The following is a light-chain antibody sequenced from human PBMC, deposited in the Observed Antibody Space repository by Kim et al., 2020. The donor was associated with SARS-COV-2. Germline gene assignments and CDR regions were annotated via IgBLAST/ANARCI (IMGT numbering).Light chain of an antibody. CDR2: GAS. J-gene: IGKJ4*01. CDR1: QSIRNN. Sequence: VSPGERATLSCRASQSIRNNLAWYQQKPGRAPRLLIYGASTRATGVPARFSGSGSGTEFTLTISSLQSEEFAVYYCQQYNNWPPLTFGGGTKLEI. CDR3: QQYNNWPPLT. V-gene: IGKV3-15*01.